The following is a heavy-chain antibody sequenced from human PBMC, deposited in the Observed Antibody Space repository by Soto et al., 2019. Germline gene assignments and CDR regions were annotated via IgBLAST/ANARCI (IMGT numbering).Heavy chain of an antibody. V-gene: IGHV4-31*03. CDR3: ARDLHTALTNNWFDS. CDR1: GGSISSGDYY. CDR2: IYYTGSA. D-gene: IGHD4-4*01. J-gene: IGHJ5*01. Sequence: SETLSLTCTVSGGSISSGDYYWSWDRQHPQKGLEWIGYIYYTGSADYNPSRKSGVTRSVDTSKNQFSLRVSAVTAADTAVYYCARDLHTALTNNWFDSWGQGTLVTVSS.